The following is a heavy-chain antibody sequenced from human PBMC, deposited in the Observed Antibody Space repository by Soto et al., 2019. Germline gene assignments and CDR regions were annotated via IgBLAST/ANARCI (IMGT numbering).Heavy chain of an antibody. D-gene: IGHD1-26*01. Sequence: ASVKVSCKASGYTFTGYYMHWVRQAPGQGLEWMGWINPNSGGTNYAQKFQGWVTMTRDTSISTAYMELSRLRSDDTAVYYCARGLSGSYYYYYGMDVWGQGTTVTVSS. CDR1: GYTFTGYY. CDR2: INPNSGGT. CDR3: ARGLSGSYYYYYGMDV. J-gene: IGHJ6*02. V-gene: IGHV1-2*04.